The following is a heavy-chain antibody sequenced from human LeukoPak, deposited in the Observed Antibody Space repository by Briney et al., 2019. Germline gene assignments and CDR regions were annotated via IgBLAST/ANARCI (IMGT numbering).Heavy chain of an antibody. V-gene: IGHV3-66*03. CDR3: ARDRAVTQDWVEFDP. D-gene: IGHD4-17*01. Sequence: PGGSLGLSCAGSGFSVSNDYMSWVRQAPGKGRGWVSLIRDSGETFYADSVKGRFTISRDNPKNTMYLQMNRLRVEDTAVYFCARDRAVTQDWVEFDPWGQGTLVTVSS. J-gene: IGHJ5*02. CDR1: GFSVSNDY. CDR2: IRDSGET.